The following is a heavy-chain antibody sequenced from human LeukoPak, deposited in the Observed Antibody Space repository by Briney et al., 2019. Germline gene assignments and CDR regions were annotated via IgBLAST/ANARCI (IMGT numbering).Heavy chain of an antibody. J-gene: IGHJ5*01. CDR2: ISSGGAGT. D-gene: IGHD3-10*01. V-gene: IGHV3-23*01. CDR3: AKSGGSGTYPNWFDS. Sequence: GGSLRLPCAASGFTFSSYAMSWVRQAPGKGLEWVSTISSGGAGTYYADSVKGRFSISRDNSKNTLYLQMNSLRAEDTAVYYCAKSGGSGTYPNWFDSWGQGTLVTVSS. CDR1: GFTFSSYA.